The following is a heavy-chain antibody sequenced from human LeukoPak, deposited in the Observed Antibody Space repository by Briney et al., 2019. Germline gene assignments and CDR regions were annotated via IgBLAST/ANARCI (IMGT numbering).Heavy chain of an antibody. CDR1: GGSLSSYY. CDR2: MYTSGST. Sequence: PSETLSLTCSVSGGSLSSYYWSWIRPPAGKQPEWIGRMYTSGSTYYNPSLKSRVTMSADTSKNQFSLKLTSVTAADTSVYYCAREGGPGGDYGSIDSWGQGTLVTVSS. V-gene: IGHV4-4*07. D-gene: IGHD4-17*01. J-gene: IGHJ4*02. CDR3: AREGGPGGDYGSIDS.